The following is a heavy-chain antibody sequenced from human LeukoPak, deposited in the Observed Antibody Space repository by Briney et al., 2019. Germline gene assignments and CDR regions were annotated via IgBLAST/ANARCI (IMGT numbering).Heavy chain of an antibody. D-gene: IGHD5-12*01. V-gene: IGHV3-30*04. CDR2: ISYDGSNK. CDR1: GFTFSSYA. J-gene: IGHJ4*02. CDR3: AREGYSGYPKFDY. Sequence: GSLRPSCAASGFTFSSYAMHWVRQAPGKGLEWVAVISYDGSNKYYADSVKGRFTISRDNSKNTLYLQMNSLRAEDTAVYYCAREGYSGYPKFDYWGQGTLVTVSS.